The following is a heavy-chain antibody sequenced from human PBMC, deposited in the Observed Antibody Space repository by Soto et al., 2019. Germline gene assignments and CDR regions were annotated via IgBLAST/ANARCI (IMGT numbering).Heavy chain of an antibody. Sequence: SETLSLTCSASGDSISSDNYYWGWIRQPPGKGLEWIGSISYSGRTYYNPSLKSRVTISVDTSKNQFSLKVRSVPAADTAMYYCASQPLMTVFGVASGWWFDPWGQGTLVTVSS. CDR1: GDSISSDNYY. V-gene: IGHV4-39*01. J-gene: IGHJ5*02. CDR2: ISYSGRT. CDR3: ASQPLMTVFGVASGWWFDP. D-gene: IGHD3-3*01.